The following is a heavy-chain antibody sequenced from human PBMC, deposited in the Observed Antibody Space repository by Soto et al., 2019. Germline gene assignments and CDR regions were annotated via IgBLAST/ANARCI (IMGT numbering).Heavy chain of an antibody. CDR2: ISYDGSNK. V-gene: IGHV3-30-3*01. Sequence: HPGGSLRLSCAASGFTFSSYAMHWVRQAPGKGLEWVAVISYDGSNKYSADSVKGRFTISRDNSKNTLYLQMNSLRAEDTAVYYCARDLADCGGDCYPYYYYGMDVWGQGTTVTVSS. CDR1: GFTFSSYA. J-gene: IGHJ6*02. CDR3: ARDLADCGGDCYPYYYYGMDV. D-gene: IGHD2-21*02.